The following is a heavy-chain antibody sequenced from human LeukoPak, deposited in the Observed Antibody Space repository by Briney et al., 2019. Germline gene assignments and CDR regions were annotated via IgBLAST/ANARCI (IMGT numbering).Heavy chain of an antibody. CDR2: INTDGSST. Sequence: PGGSLRLSCSASGFAFSRYWMHWVRQAPGKGLVWVSRINTDGSSTSYADSVKGRFTISRDNAKNTLYLQMNSLRAEDTAVYYCARESGIAAALDLWGQGTLVTVSS. CDR3: ARESGIAAALDL. J-gene: IGHJ5*02. D-gene: IGHD6-13*01. CDR1: GFAFSRYW. V-gene: IGHV3-74*01.